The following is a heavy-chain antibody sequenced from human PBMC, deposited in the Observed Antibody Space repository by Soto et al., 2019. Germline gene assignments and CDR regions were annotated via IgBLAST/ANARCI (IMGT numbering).Heavy chain of an antibody. D-gene: IGHD1-26*01. CDR2: ISYDGSNK. Sequence: QVQLVESGGGVVQPGRSLRLSCAASGFTFSSYGMHWVRQAPGKGLEWVAVISYDGSNKYYADSVKGRFTISRDNPKNTLYLQMNSLRAECSAVDYCASATGMTGLFYYWGQGTLVTVSS. CDR1: GFTFSSYG. CDR3: ASATGMTGLFYY. V-gene: IGHV3-30*03. J-gene: IGHJ4*02.